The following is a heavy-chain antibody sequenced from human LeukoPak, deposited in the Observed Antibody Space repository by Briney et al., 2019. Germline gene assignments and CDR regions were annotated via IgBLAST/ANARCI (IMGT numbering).Heavy chain of an antibody. D-gene: IGHD5-18*01. V-gene: IGHV4-59*01. CDR1: GGSISSYY. CDR2: IYYSGST. CDR3: ARSLYSYHYYYYYYMDV. Sequence: SETLSLTCTVSGGSISSYYWSWIRQPPGKRLEWIGYIYYSGSTNYNPSLKSRVTISVDTSKNQFSLKLSSVTAADTAVYYCARSLYSYHYYYYYYMDVWGKGTTVTVSS. J-gene: IGHJ6*03.